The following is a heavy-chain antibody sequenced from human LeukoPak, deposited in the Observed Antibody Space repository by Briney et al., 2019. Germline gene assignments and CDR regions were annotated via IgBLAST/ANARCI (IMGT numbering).Heavy chain of an antibody. CDR3: AGNCYDSRGSSY. CDR1: GGTFSSYA. CDR2: IIPIFGTA. V-gene: IGHV1-69*13. Sequence: SSVKVSCKASGGTFSSYAISWVRQAPGQGLEWMGGIIPIFGTANYAQKFQGRVTITADESTSTAYMELRSLRSEDTAVYYCAGNCYDSRGSSYWGQGTLVTVSS. D-gene: IGHD3-22*01. J-gene: IGHJ4*02.